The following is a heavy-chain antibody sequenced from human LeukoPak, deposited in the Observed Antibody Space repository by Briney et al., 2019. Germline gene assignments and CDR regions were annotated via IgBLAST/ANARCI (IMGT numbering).Heavy chain of an antibody. J-gene: IGHJ4*02. Sequence: GGSLRLSCAASGFTFSSYAMSWVRQAPGQGLEWVSAISGSGGSTYYTDSVKGRFTISRDNSKNTLYLQMNSLRAEDTAVYFCAKDAVESFYDSSGYYYGVGFDYWGQGTLVSVSS. CDR2: ISGSGGST. D-gene: IGHD3-22*01. CDR1: GFTFSSYA. V-gene: IGHV3-23*01. CDR3: AKDAVESFYDSSGYYYGVGFDY.